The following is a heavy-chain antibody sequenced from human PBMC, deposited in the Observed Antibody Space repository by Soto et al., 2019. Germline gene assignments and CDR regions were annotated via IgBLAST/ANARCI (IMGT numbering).Heavy chain of an antibody. CDR2: IIPIFGTA. Sequence: SVKVSCKASGGTFSSYAISWVRQALGQGLEWMGGIIPIFGTANYAQKFQGRVTITADESTSTAYMELSSLRSEDTAVYYCARDPYVKFGMATHTGYYYYGMDVWG. CDR3: ARDPYVKFGMATHTGYYYYGMDV. J-gene: IGHJ6*02. V-gene: IGHV1-69*13. D-gene: IGHD3-16*01. CDR1: GGTFSSYA.